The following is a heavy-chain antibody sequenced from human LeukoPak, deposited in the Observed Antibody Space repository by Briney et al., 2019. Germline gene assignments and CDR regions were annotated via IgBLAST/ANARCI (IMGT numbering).Heavy chain of an antibody. CDR3: ARGYYYGSGTLGPFDS. CDR2: ISSSGSTI. Sequence: PGGSLRLSCAASGFSFSSYEMNRVRQAPGKGLEWVSYISSSGSTIYNADSVKGRFTISRDNAKNSLYLQMNSLRAEDTAVYYCARGYYYGSGTLGPFDSWGQGTLVTVSS. V-gene: IGHV3-48*03. D-gene: IGHD3-10*01. J-gene: IGHJ5*01. CDR1: GFSFSSYE.